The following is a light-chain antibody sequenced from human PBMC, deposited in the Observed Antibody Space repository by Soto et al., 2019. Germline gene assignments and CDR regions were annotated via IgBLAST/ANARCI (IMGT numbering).Light chain of an antibody. J-gene: IGKJ1*01. CDR1: QSISNY. V-gene: IGKV1-5*03. CDR3: QLYNSYSWT. CDR2: KAS. Sequence: IRMTQSPSTLSASVGDRVTIAARASQSISNYLAWYQQKPGKAPKLLIYKASSLESGFPARFSGSGSGTEFPLTISILQPDDFATYYCQLYNSYSWTFGQGTKVEIK.